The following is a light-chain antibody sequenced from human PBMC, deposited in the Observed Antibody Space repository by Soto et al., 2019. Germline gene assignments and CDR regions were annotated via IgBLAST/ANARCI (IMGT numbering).Light chain of an antibody. CDR1: QSVSNY. Sequence: DIQMTQSPSSLSASVGDRVTITCRASQSVSNYLNWYQQKPGKAPKLLIYAASSLQSGVPSRFSGSGSGTDFTLTISSLQPEDFATYFCQQSYYTPPTFGGGTKVESK. CDR3: QQSYYTPPT. V-gene: IGKV1-39*01. CDR2: AAS. J-gene: IGKJ4*01.